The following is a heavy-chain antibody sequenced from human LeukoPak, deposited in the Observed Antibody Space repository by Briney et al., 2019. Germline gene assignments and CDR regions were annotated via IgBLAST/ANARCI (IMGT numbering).Heavy chain of an antibody. CDR3: AKDGLEPLSGYNWKSYYYYYYMDV. CDR1: GFTFDDYA. CDR2: ISWDGGST. D-gene: IGHD1-1*01. Sequence: GGSLRLSCAASGFTFDDYAMHWVRQAPGKGLEWVSLISWDGGSTYYADSVKGRFTISRDNSKNSLYLQMNSLRAEDTALYYCAKDGLEPLSGYNWKSYYYYYYMDVWGKGTTVTVSS. J-gene: IGHJ6*03. V-gene: IGHV3-43D*03.